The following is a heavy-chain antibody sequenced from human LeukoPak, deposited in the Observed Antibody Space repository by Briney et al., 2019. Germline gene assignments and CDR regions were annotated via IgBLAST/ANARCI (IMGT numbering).Heavy chain of an antibody. D-gene: IGHD5-12*01. CDR1: GFPFSNYA. V-gene: IGHV3-30-3*01. CDR3: ARDHSGYDYWFDY. CDR2: ISYDGSTK. J-gene: IGHJ4*02. Sequence: GGSLRLSCAASGFPFSNYAMHWVRQAPPKGLEWVAVISYDGSTKYYADSVKGRFTISRDNSKNTLSLHMVSLTVEDTAMYYCARDHSGYDYWFDYWGQGTLVTVSS.